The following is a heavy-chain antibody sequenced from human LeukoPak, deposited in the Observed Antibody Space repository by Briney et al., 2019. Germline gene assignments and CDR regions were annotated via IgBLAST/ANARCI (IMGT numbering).Heavy chain of an antibody. CDR2: IGAGGTFT. D-gene: IGHD2-15*01. CDR3: AKEIDTLGTNAFDI. CDR1: GFTFSSYA. V-gene: IGHV3-23*01. J-gene: IGHJ3*02. Sequence: GGSLRLSCTASGFTFSSYAMNWVRQAPGKGLEWVSGIGAGGTFTYYADSVKGRFTISRDNSRNTLYLQMNSLRTEDTALYYCAKEIDTLGTNAFDIWGQGTIVTVSS.